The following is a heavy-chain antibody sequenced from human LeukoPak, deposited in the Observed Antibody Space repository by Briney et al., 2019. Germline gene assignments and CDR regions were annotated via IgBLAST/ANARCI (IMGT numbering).Heavy chain of an antibody. D-gene: IGHD3-3*01. J-gene: IGHJ4*02. Sequence: SETLSLTCTVSDGSISSGSYYWNWIRQLAGKRLEWLGHVFTRGTTNYNPSLKSRVTISVDTSKNQFSLKLSSVTAADTAVYYCARDNGYYDFWSGYPYYFDYWGQGTLVTVSS. CDR3: ARDNGYYDFWSGYPYYFDY. CDR2: VFTRGTT. CDR1: DGSISSGSYY. V-gene: IGHV4-61*09.